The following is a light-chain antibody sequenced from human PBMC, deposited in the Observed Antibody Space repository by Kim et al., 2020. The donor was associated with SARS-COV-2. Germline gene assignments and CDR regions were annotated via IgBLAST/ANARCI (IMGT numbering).Light chain of an antibody. J-gene: IGLJ2*01. CDR3: QSFDSNTVV. CDR1: RGNIATNY. Sequence: GKTVPLSCARSRGNIATNYVQWYQQRPGSAPTTVIFEDYRRPSGVPDRFSGSVDSSSSSASLTISGLRPEDEADYYCQSFDSNTVVFGGGTQLTVL. V-gene: IGLV6-57*03. CDR2: EDY.